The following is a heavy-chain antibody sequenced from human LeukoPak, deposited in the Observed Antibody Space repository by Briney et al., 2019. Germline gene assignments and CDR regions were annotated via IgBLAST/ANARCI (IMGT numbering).Heavy chain of an antibody. CDR3: ARPGRRGYSYGLDY. CDR1: GGSISSSSYY. CDR2: INHSGST. V-gene: IGHV4-39*07. Sequence: PSETLSLTCTVSGGSISSSSYYWGWIRQPPGKGLEWIGEINHSGSTNYNPSLKSRVTISVDTSKNQFSLKLSSVTAADTAVYYCARPGRRGYSYGLDYWGQGTLVTVSS. J-gene: IGHJ4*02. D-gene: IGHD5-18*01.